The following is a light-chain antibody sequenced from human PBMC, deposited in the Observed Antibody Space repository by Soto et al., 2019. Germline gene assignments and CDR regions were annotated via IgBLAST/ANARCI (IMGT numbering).Light chain of an antibody. Sequence: DLQMTQSPSTLSASVGDRVTITCRASQSISSWLAWYQQKPGKAPKLLIYKASSLEGGVSSRFRGSGSGTEFTLTISSLQPDDFATYYCQQYSSDSRTFGQGTKVEIK. CDR1: QSISSW. V-gene: IGKV1-5*03. CDR3: QQYSSDSRT. J-gene: IGKJ1*01. CDR2: KAS.